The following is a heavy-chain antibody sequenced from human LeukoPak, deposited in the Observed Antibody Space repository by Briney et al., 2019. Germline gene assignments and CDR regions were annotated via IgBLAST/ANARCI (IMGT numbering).Heavy chain of an antibody. CDR1: GFTFSSYG. J-gene: IGHJ4*02. D-gene: IGHD3-10*01. Sequence: GGSPRLSCAASGFTFSSYGMHWVRQAPGKGLEWVSVISYDGSNKYYADSVKGRFTISRDNSKNTLYLQMNSLRAEDTAVYYCAKSLYGSGFGIDYWSQGTLVTVSS. CDR2: ISYDGSNK. V-gene: IGHV3-30*18. CDR3: AKSLYGSGFGIDY.